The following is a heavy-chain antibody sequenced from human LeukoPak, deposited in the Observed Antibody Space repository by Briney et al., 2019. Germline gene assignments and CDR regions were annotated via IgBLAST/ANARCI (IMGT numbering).Heavy chain of an antibody. CDR1: GGSINYYY. D-gene: IGHD3-10*01. Sequence: SETLSLTCTVSGGSINYYYWSWIRQPPGKGLEWIGYIYYSGSTNYNPSLKSRVTISVDTSKNQLSLKLSSVTAADTALYYWARVWLSRKAFDIWGQGTMVTVSS. CDR2: IYYSGST. CDR3: ARVWLSRKAFDI. J-gene: IGHJ3*02. V-gene: IGHV4-59*01.